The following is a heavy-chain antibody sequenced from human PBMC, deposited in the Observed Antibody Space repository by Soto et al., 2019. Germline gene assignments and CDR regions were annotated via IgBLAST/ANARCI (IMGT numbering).Heavy chain of an antibody. CDR2: IYSSGST. V-gene: IGHV4-59*01. CDR3: ARSYYYYMDV. J-gene: IGHJ6*03. CDR1: GGYLTSYY. Sequence: QVQLQESGPGLVKPSETLSLTCTVSGGYLTSYYWSWLRQPPGKGLEWIGYIYSSGSTDYNPSLKSRATMSVDTSKKQLSLKLSSVTAADTAVYYCARSYYYYMDVWCNGTTVTVSS.